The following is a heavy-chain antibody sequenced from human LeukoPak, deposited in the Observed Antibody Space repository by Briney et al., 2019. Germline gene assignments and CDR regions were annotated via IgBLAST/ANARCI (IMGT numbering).Heavy chain of an antibody. CDR3: ARDTGGDYYDSSMAY. V-gene: IGHV3-30*02. CDR2: IRYDGSNK. Sequence: GGSLRLSCVASGFTFSSYGMHWVRQAPGKGLEWVAFIRYDGSNKYYADSVKGRFTISRDNSKNTLYLQMNSLRAEDTAVYYCARDTGGDYYDSSMAYWGQGTLVTVSS. CDR1: GFTFSSYG. D-gene: IGHD3-22*01. J-gene: IGHJ4*02.